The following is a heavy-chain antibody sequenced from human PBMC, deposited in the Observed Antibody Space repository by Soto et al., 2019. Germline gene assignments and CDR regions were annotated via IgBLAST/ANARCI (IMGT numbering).Heavy chain of an antibody. J-gene: IGHJ4*02. D-gene: IGHD3-10*01. CDR2: IWYDGSNK. Sequence: GGSLRLSCAASGFTFSSYGMHWVRQAPGKGLEWVAVIWYDGSNKYYADSVKGRFTISRDNSKNTLYLQMNSLRAEDTAVYYCARDRRGDTITMVRGVLDYWGQGTLVTVSS. CDR1: GFTFSSYG. CDR3: ARDRRGDTITMVRGVLDY. V-gene: IGHV3-33*01.